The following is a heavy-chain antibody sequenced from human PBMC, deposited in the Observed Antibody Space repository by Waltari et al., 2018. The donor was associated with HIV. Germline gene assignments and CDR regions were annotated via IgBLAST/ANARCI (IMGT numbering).Heavy chain of an antibody. Sequence: EVQLVESGGGLVQPGGSLRLSCAASGFTVSRHSMSWVRPAPGKGLEWVSVIYSGGSTYYADSVKGRFTISRDNSKNTLYLQMNSLRAEDTAVYYCARDYYDSSGYSPEDAFDIWGQGTMVTVSS. V-gene: IGHV3-66*02. CDR2: IYSGGST. J-gene: IGHJ3*02. D-gene: IGHD3-22*01. CDR1: GFTVSRHS. CDR3: ARDYYDSSGYSPEDAFDI.